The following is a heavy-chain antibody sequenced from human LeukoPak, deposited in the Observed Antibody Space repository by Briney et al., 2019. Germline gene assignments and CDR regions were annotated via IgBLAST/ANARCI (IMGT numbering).Heavy chain of an antibody. Sequence: PGGSLRLSCAASGFTFSSYWMNWVRQAPGKGLEWVANIKEDGSEKYYVDSVKGRFTISRDNAKNSLYLQMNSLRAEDAAVYYCAGGGGWYFDYWGQGTLVTVSS. CDR2: IKEDGSEK. CDR1: GFTFSSYW. V-gene: IGHV3-7*01. J-gene: IGHJ4*02. CDR3: AGGGGWYFDY. D-gene: IGHD6-19*01.